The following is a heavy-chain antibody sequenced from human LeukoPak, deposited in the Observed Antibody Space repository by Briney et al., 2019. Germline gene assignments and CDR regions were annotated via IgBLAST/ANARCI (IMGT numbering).Heavy chain of an antibody. Sequence: ASVKVSCKASGYTFTGHYMHWVRQAPGQGLEWMGWINPNSGGTNYAQKFQGRVTMTRDTSISTAYMELSRLRSDDTAVYYCARSKLGGSGYYTHAYWGQGTLVTVSS. CDR1: GYTFTGHY. J-gene: IGHJ4*02. CDR3: ARSKLGGSGYYTHAY. D-gene: IGHD3-22*01. CDR2: INPNSGGT. V-gene: IGHV1-2*02.